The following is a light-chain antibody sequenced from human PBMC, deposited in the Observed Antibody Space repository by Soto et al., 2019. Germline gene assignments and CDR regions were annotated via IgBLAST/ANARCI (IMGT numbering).Light chain of an antibody. V-gene: IGKV3-20*01. CDR3: QQYGSSPPMYT. J-gene: IGKJ2*01. Sequence: EIGLTQSPGTLSLSPGERATLSCRASQSVSSTYLAWYQQQPGQAPRLLIYGASSRATGIPDRFSGSGSGTDFTLTISRLEPEDFAVYYCQQYGSSPPMYTFGQGTKLEIK. CDR1: QSVSSTY. CDR2: GAS.